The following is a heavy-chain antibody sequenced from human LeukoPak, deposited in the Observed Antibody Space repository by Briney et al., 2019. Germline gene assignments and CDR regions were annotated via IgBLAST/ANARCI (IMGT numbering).Heavy chain of an antibody. Sequence: GASVTVSCKASGYTFTGYYMHWVRQAPGQGLEWMGWVNPNSGGTNYAQKFQGRVTMTRDTSISTAYMELSRLRSDDTAVYYCARDRSGFYGSGSHSKNNFDYWGQGTLVTVSS. J-gene: IGHJ4*02. V-gene: IGHV1-2*02. CDR3: ARDRSGFYGSGSHSKNNFDY. CDR1: GYTFTGYY. D-gene: IGHD3-10*01. CDR2: VNPNSGGT.